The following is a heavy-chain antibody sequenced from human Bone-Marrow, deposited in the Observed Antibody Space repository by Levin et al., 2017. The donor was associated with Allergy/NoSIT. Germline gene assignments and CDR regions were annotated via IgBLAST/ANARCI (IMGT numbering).Heavy chain of an antibody. D-gene: IGHD3-10*01. CDR1: GFTFSSYE. J-gene: IGHJ4*02. Sequence: GGSLRLSCAASGFTFSSYEMSWVRQTPGKGLECVSYISRSGSPIYYADSVKGRFTISRDNAKNSLYLQMSSLRAEDTAVYYCGRNRVDYWGQGTLVTVSP. V-gene: IGHV3-48*03. CDR2: ISRSGSPI. CDR3: GRNRVDY.